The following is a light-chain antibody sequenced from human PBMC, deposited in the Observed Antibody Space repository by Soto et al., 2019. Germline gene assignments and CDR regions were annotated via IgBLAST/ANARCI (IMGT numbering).Light chain of an antibody. Sequence: QSALTQPASVSGSPGQSITISCTGTSSDVGSYNLVSCYQQHPGKAPKLMIYESSKRTSGVSNRFSGSKSGNTASLTISGLQAEDAAVYYCCSYASSSSYVFGTGTKLTVL. CDR1: SSDVGSYNL. CDR3: CSYASSSSYV. J-gene: IGLJ1*01. CDR2: ESS. V-gene: IGLV2-23*01.